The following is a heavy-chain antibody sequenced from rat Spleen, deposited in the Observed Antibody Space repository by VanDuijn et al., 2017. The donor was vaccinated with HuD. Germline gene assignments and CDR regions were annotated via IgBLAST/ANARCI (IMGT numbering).Heavy chain of an antibody. V-gene: IGHV2-1*01. D-gene: IGHD1-12*02. CDR1: GFSLISNS. CDR2: IWGDGST. Sequence: VQLKESGPGLVQPSQTLSLICTVSGFSLISNSVHWVRQPPGKGLEWMGGIWGDGSTDYNSPLKSRLSISRDTSKSQVFLKMNSLQTEDTAIYFCTTFYYYDGSYYYPFAYWGQGTLVTVSS. J-gene: IGHJ3*01. CDR3: TTFYYYDGSYYYPFAY.